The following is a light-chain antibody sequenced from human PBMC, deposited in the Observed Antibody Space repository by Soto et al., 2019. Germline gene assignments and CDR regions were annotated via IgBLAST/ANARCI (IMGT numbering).Light chain of an antibody. V-gene: IGLV1-40*01. CDR1: SSNIGAGYD. J-gene: IGLJ2*01. Sequence: QSVLTQPPSVSGAPGQRVTISCSGSSSNIGAGYDVHWYQQLPGTAPKLLIYGNINRPSGVPDRFSGSKSATSASLAITGLQAEDEADYYCQSYDTSLSGYVVFGGGTKLTVL. CDR2: GNI. CDR3: QSYDTSLSGYVV.